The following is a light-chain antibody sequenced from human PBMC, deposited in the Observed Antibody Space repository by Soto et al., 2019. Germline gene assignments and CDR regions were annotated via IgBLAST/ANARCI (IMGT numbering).Light chain of an antibody. CDR2: YDD. CDR3: AAWDDGLNGLV. J-gene: IGLJ3*02. CDR1: ASNIGKNG. V-gene: IGLV1-36*01. Sequence: QSVLTQQPSVSGAPGQGVNISCSGSASNIGKNGVNWYQQLPGKAPKHVVYYDDLLPSGVSDRFSGSNSGTSASLAISGLQSEDEADYFCAAWDDGLNGLVFGGGTQLTVL.